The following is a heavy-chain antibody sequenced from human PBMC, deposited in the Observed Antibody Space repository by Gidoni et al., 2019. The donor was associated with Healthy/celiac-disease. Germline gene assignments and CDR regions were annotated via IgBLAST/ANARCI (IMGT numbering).Heavy chain of an antibody. D-gene: IGHD6-19*01. CDR3: ASGDSGWYFDY. Sequence: EVQLVESGGGLVQPGGSLRLSCSSSGFTFSSYWMSWVRQAPGKGLEWVANIKQDGSEKYYVDAVKGRFTISRDNAKNSLYLKMNSLRAEDTAVYYCASGDSGWYFDYWGQGTLVTVSS. CDR2: IKQDGSEK. V-gene: IGHV3-7*03. J-gene: IGHJ4*02. CDR1: GFTFSSYW.